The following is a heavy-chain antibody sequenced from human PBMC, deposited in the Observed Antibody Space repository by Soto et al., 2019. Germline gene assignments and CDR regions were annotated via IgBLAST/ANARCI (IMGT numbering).Heavy chain of an antibody. J-gene: IGHJ6*02. D-gene: IGHD3-10*01. CDR3: AREQRYYYGSGSRMDV. CDR2: INHSGST. CDR1: GGSFSGYY. V-gene: IGHV4-34*01. Sequence: SETLSLTCAVYGGSFSGYYWSWIRQPPGKGLEWIGEINHSGSTNYNPSLKSRVTISVDTSKNQFSLKLSSVTAADTAVYYCAREQRYYYGSGSRMDVWGQGATVTVSS.